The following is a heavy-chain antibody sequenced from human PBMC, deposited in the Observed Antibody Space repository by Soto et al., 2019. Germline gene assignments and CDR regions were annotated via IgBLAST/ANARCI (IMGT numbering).Heavy chain of an antibody. D-gene: IGHD1-7*01. CDR3: AGYGNWNYASDY. CDR1: GYTFTSSG. V-gene: IGHV1-18*01. J-gene: IGHJ4*02. CDR2: ISTYNGNT. Sequence: QVQLVQSGAEVKKPGASVKVSCEASGYTFTSSGFTWVRQAPGQGLEWMGWISTYNGNTNYAQKLQGRVTMTTDTSTSRAYMELGSLRSDDTAVYYCAGYGNWNYASDYWGQGTLVTVSS.